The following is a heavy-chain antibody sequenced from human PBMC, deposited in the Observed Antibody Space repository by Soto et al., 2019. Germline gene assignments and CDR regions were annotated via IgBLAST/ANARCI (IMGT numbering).Heavy chain of an antibody. CDR1: GFTFSNYG. V-gene: IGHV3-30-3*01. CDR3: SRGADIEVVQLETYYYYGLDV. J-gene: IGHJ6*02. Sequence: PGWSLRLSCAASGFTFSNYGMHWVRQAPGKGLKWISFISYDGTIEYYADSVKGRFTISRDNSKNTLYLQMNSLRAEDTALYYCSRGADIEVVQLETYYYYGLDVWGQGTTVTVSS. CDR2: ISYDGTIE. D-gene: IGHD2-2*01.